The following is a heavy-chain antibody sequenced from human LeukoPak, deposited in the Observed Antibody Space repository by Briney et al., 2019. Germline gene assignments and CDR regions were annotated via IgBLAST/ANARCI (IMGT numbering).Heavy chain of an antibody. J-gene: IGHJ5*02. D-gene: IGHD2-8*01. V-gene: IGHV4-34*01. CDR3: ARGCTRRSRGVLPTYSWFDP. Sequence: SETLSLTCAVYGGSLSGYYWSWIRQPPGKGLEWIGEINHSGSTNYNPSLKSRVSISVDTSKNQFSLKLSSVTAADTAVYYCARGCTRRSRGVLPTYSWFDPWGQGTLVTVSS. CDR1: GGSLSGYY. CDR2: INHSGST.